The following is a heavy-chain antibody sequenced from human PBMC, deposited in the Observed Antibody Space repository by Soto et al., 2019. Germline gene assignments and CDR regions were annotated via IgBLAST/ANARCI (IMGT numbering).Heavy chain of an antibody. CDR1: GYIFVNYG. J-gene: IGHJ6*02. CDR2: ISPYTGNT. V-gene: IGHV1-18*01. Sequence: QVQLVQSGDEVKKPGASVKVSCKASGYIFVNYGIAWVRQAPGQGLEWMAWISPYTGNTHSASKLQGRPTTTTDTSTSTAYMELGSLTSADTAVYYCAMVDNCVTPTPQDVWGQGTTVTVSS. CDR3: AMVDNCVTPTPQDV. D-gene: IGHD5-12*01.